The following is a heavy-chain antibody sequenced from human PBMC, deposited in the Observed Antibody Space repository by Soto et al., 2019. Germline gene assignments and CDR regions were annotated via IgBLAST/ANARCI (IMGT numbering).Heavy chain of an antibody. D-gene: IGHD3-10*01. J-gene: IGHJ4*02. CDR3: ARAGSGRQLDY. CDR2: IYYSGSS. V-gene: IGHV4-31*03. Sequence: TLSLTCTVSGGSISSSGYYWTWIRQHPGKGLEWIGYIYYSGSSYQNPSLKSRVLISEDTSKNQFSLRLSSVTAADTAVYYCARAGSGRQLDYWGQGTLVTVSS. CDR1: GGSISSSGYY.